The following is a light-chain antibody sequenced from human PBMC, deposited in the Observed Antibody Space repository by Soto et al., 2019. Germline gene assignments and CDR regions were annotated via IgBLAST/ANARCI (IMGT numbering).Light chain of an antibody. CDR1: QSVSSY. V-gene: IGKV3-11*01. CDR2: DAS. Sequence: EIVLTQSPATLSLSPAERATLSCRASQSVSSYLAWYQRKPGQAPRLLIYDASNRATGIPARFSGSGSGTDFTLTISSLEPEDFAVYYCQQRSNWLFTFGPGTKVDIK. CDR3: QQRSNWLFT. J-gene: IGKJ3*01.